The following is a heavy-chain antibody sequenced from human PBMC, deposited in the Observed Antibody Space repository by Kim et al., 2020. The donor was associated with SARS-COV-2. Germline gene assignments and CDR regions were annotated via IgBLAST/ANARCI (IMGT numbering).Heavy chain of an antibody. D-gene: IGHD5-12*01. CDR3: ARPRWLQWDAFDI. Sequence: GESLKISCKGSGYSFTSYWIGWVRQMPGKGLEWMGIIYPGDSDTRYSPSFQGQVTISAGKSISTAYLQWSSLKASDTAMYYCARPRWLQWDAFDIWGQGTMVTVSS. CDR2: IYPGDSDT. CDR1: GYSFTSYW. J-gene: IGHJ3*02. V-gene: IGHV5-51*01.